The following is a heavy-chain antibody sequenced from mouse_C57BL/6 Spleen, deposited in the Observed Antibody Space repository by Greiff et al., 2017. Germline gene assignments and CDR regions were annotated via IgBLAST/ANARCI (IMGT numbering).Heavy chain of an antibody. Sequence: VQLQQSGAELVKPGASVKISCKASGYAFSSYWMNWVKQRPGKGLEWIGQIYPGDGDTNYNEKFKGKATLTADKSSSTAYMQLSSLTSEDSAVYFCARFDGPQLYWYVDVWGTGTTVTVAS. V-gene: IGHV1-80*01. CDR3: ARFDGPQLYWYVDV. D-gene: IGHD2-3*01. J-gene: IGHJ1*03. CDR1: GYAFSSYW. CDR2: IYPGDGDT.